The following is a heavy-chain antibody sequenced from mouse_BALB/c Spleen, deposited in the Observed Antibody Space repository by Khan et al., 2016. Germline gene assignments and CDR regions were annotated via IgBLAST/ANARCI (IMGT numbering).Heavy chain of an antibody. V-gene: IGHV1S29*02. CDR1: GYTFTAYN. CDR2: FCPYNGDT. Sequence: VQLLQSGPELVKPGASVKISCKASGYTFTAYNMHWVRQSHGQSLEGIAYFCPYNGDTGYKQRVKTKATLTVDNSSNTAYMELRSLTSEDSAVYYCARSLGRRYFFDVWGAGTTVTVSS. D-gene: IGHD4-1*01. CDR3: ARSLGRRYFFDV. J-gene: IGHJ1*01.